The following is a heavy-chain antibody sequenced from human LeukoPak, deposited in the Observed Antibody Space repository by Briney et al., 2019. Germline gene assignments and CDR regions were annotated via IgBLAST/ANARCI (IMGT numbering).Heavy chain of an antibody. D-gene: IGHD2-2*01. CDR1: AFTFSNYW. Sequence: GGSLRLSCAASAFTFSNYWMSWVRQAPGKGLEWVANIKPDGTQQLYVDSVKGRFTISRDNAKNSLYLQMNSLRADDTAVYYCARYCSRTNCDITLDYWGQGTLVTVSS. J-gene: IGHJ4*02. CDR2: IKPDGTQQ. V-gene: IGHV3-7*01. CDR3: ARYCSRTNCDITLDY.